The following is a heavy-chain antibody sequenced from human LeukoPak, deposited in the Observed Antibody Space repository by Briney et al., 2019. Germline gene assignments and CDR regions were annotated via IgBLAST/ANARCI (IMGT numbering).Heavy chain of an antibody. Sequence: PGGSLRLSCAASGFTFSSYAMHWVRQAPGKGLEWVAVISYDGSNKYYADSVKGRFTISRDNSKNTLYLQMNSLRAEDTAVYYCAGAPSYDSSGYRTTDPLYYGGQGTLVTVSS. V-gene: IGHV3-30-3*01. CDR2: ISYDGSNK. D-gene: IGHD3-22*01. CDR3: AGAPSYDSSGYRTTDPLYY. J-gene: IGHJ4*02. CDR1: GFTFSSYA.